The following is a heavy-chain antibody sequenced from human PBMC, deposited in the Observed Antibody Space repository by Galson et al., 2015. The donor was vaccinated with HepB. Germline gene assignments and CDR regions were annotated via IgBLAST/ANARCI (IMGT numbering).Heavy chain of an antibody. D-gene: IGHD5-24*01. J-gene: IGHJ4*02. CDR2: INTSNGNS. CDR1: GYIFTRYG. CDR3: ARGGMATIGGPTFDH. Sequence: SVKVSCKASGYIFTRYGISWVRQAPGQGLEWMGWINTSNGNSNYAQKFQGRVIMTTDTSTRMAYMELRSLRSDDRAVYYCARGGMATIGGPTFDHWGQGTLVTVSS. V-gene: IGHV1-18*01.